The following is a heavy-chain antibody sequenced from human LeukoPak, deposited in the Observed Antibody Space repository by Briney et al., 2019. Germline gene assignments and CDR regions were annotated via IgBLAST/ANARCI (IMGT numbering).Heavy chain of an antibody. Sequence: PSETLSLTCSVSGGSISSSNYYWGWIRQPPGKGLEWIGSIYYRGSTYYNPSLKSRVTISVDTSKNQFSLRLSSVTAADTAVYYCARRGVAIDYWGQGTLVTVSS. CDR2: IYYRGST. V-gene: IGHV4-39*01. J-gene: IGHJ4*02. CDR3: ARRGVAIDY. CDR1: GGSISSSNYY. D-gene: IGHD3-3*01.